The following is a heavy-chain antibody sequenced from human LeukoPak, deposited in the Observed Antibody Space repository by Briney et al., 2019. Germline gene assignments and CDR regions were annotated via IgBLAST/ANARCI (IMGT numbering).Heavy chain of an antibody. D-gene: IGHD1/OR15-1a*01. V-gene: IGHV4-34*01. J-gene: IGHJ4*02. CDR1: GGSISSYY. CDR2: INHSGST. Sequence: SETLSLTCTVSGGSISSYYWSWIRQPPGKGLEWIGEINHSGSTNYNPSLKSRVTISVDTSKNQFSLKLSSVTAADTAVYYCARGRRITGTSFDYWGQGTLVTVSS. CDR3: ARGRRITGTSFDY.